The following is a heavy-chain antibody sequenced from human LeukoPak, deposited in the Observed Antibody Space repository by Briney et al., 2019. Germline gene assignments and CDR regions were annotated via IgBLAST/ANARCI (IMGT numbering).Heavy chain of an antibody. CDR3: ARDLLKDRIAAAASQH. J-gene: IGHJ1*01. CDR1: GYTFTSYG. CDR2: ISAYNGNT. V-gene: IGHV1-18*01. D-gene: IGHD6-13*01. Sequence: GASVKVSCKASGYTFTSYGISWVRQAPGQGLEWMGWISAYNGNTNYAQKLQGRVTMTTDTSTSTAYMELRSLRSDDTAVYYCARDLLKDRIAAAASQHWGQGTLVTVSS.